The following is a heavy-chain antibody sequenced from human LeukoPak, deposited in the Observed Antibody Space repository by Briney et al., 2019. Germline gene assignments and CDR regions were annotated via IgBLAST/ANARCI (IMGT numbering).Heavy chain of an antibody. Sequence: SETLSLTCTVSGGPISSSSYYWGWIRQPPGKGLEWIGSIYYSGSTYYNPSLKSRVTISVDASKNQFSLKLSSVTAADTAVYYCARLSVVVAATWGQGTLVTVSS. J-gene: IGHJ5*02. CDR2: IYYSGST. V-gene: IGHV4-39*07. CDR1: GGPISSSSYY. D-gene: IGHD2-15*01. CDR3: ARLSVVVAAT.